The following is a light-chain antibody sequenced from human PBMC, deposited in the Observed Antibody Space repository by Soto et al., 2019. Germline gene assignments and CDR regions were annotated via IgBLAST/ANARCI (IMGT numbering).Light chain of an antibody. CDR3: QHRSDWPWT. V-gene: IGKV3-11*01. Sequence: EILLTQSPATLSLSPGERATLSCRASQSVSSYLAWYQQTPGQAPRILIYDASNRATGIPARFSGSWSGTDFTLTINSVEPEDFAVYFCQHRSDWPWTFGQGTKVDIK. J-gene: IGKJ1*01. CDR1: QSVSSY. CDR2: DAS.